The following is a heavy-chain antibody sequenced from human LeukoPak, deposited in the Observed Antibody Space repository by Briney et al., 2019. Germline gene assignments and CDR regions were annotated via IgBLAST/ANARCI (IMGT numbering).Heavy chain of an antibody. CDR1: GYTFRNYD. CDR2: MTPKSGNT. J-gene: IGHJ5*02. V-gene: IGHV1-8*01. D-gene: IGHD4-17*01. Sequence: ASVEVFCKASGYTFRNYDINWVRQATGQGLEWMGCMTPKSGNTVYAQKFQDRVTMTRDTSISTAYMELSSLTSDDTCVYYCARGPRDYDESIRYNWFDPWGQGTLVTVSS. CDR3: ARGPRDYDESIRYNWFDP.